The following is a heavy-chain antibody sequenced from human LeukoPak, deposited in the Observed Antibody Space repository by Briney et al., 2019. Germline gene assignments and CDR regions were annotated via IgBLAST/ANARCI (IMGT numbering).Heavy chain of an antibody. D-gene: IGHD6-19*01. CDR3: ANTRLGY. CDR2: ISAGDGST. Sequence: GGSLRLSCAASGFTFSSYAMSWVRQAPGKGLQWVSTISAGDGSTYYADSVKGRFAISRDNSKKTVYLQMSSLRAEDMAVYYCANTRLGYWGQGTLVTVSS. V-gene: IGHV3-23*01. J-gene: IGHJ4*02. CDR1: GFTFSSYA.